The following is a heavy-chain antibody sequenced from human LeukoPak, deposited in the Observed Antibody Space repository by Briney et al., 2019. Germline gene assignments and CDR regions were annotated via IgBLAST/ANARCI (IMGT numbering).Heavy chain of an antibody. J-gene: IGHJ6*03. CDR2: IIPILGTA. Sequence: SVKVSCKASGGTFSSYAISWVRQAPGQGLEWMGGIIPILGTANYAQKFQGRVTITTDESTSTAYMELSSLRSEDTAVYYCARVAGGYCSGGSCYGTEDYYYYMDVWGKGTTVTVSS. CDR3: ARVAGGYCSGGSCYGTEDYYYYMDV. CDR1: GGTFSSYA. V-gene: IGHV1-69*05. D-gene: IGHD2-15*01.